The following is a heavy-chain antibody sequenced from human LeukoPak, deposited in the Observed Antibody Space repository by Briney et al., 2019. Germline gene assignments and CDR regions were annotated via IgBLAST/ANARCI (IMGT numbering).Heavy chain of an antibody. CDR3: ASESSGYRYDY. CDR2: INHSGST. Sequence: PSETLSLTCAVYGGSFSGYYWSWIRQPPGKGLEWIGEINHSGSTNYNPSLKSRVTISVDTSKNQFSLKLSSVTAADTAVYYCASESSGYRYDYWGQGTLVTVSS. J-gene: IGHJ4*02. CDR1: GGSFSGYY. V-gene: IGHV4-34*01. D-gene: IGHD3-22*01.